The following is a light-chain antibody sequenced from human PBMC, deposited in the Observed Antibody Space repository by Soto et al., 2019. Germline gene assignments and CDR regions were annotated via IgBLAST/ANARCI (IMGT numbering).Light chain of an antibody. J-gene: IGKJ1*01. CDR3: QQYGSSGT. CDR2: DAS. V-gene: IGKV3-20*01. CDR1: QSVNYF. Sequence: EIVLTQSPATLSLSPGERATLSCRASQSVNYFLAWYQQKPGQAPRLLIYDASNRATDIPDRFSGSGSGTDFTLTISRLEPEDFAVYYCQQYGSSGTFGQGSKVDIK.